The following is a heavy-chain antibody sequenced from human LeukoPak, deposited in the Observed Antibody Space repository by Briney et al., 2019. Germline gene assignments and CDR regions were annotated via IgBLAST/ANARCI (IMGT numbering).Heavy chain of an antibody. D-gene: IGHD5-18*01. CDR3: ATESPPYSYGFPPFDY. V-gene: IGHV1-24*01. J-gene: IGHJ4*02. CDR2: FDPEDGET. Sequence: ASVKVSCKVSGYTLTELSMHWVRQAPGKGLEWMGGFDPEDGETIYAQKFQGRVTMTEDTSTDTAYMELSSLRSEDTAVYYCATESPPYSYGFPPFDYWGQGTLVTVSS. CDR1: GYTLTELS.